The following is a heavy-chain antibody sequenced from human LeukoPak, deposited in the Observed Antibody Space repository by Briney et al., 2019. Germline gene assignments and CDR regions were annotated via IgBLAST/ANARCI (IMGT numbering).Heavy chain of an antibody. D-gene: IGHD3-22*01. CDR3: ARGGASYDGSDYSPYV. V-gene: IGHV1-2*02. CDR2: INPNTCGT. Sequence: APVTVSCKASGYSFIDYYLHWVRQPPSQGLEWLGLINPNTCGTNYAQKFQGRVTMNRDTTITTAYMELNRLRSDDTAEYCCARGGASYDGSDYSPYVWGQGTLVTVSS. J-gene: IGHJ4*02. CDR1: GYSFIDYY.